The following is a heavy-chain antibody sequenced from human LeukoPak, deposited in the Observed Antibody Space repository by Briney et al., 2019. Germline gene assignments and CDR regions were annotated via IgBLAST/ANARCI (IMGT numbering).Heavy chain of an antibody. CDR2: IWYDGSKK. V-gene: IGHV3-33*01. CDR1: GFTFSSFG. J-gene: IGHJ6*02. D-gene: IGHD3-9*01. CDR3: ARVANITTFGMDV. Sequence: PGGSLRLSCAASGFTFSSFGMHWVRQAPGKGLEWVAVIWYDGSKKYYADSVKGRFTISRDNSKNTLYLQMGSLRGEDTSVYYCARVANITTFGMDVWGQGTTVTVSS.